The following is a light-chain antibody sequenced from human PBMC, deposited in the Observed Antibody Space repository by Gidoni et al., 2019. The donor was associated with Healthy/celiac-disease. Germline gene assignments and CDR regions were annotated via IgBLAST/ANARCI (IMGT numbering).Light chain of an antibody. Sequence: QSALTHPRSVSRSPGQSVTNSCNGTSSDVGGYNYVSWYQQHPGQAPKLMFYDVSKRPSGVPDRFSGSKSGNTASLTISGLQAEDEADYYCCSYAGSLRVFGGRTKLTVL. CDR3: CSYAGSLRV. CDR1: SSDVGGYNY. V-gene: IGLV2-11*01. J-gene: IGLJ2*01. CDR2: DVS.